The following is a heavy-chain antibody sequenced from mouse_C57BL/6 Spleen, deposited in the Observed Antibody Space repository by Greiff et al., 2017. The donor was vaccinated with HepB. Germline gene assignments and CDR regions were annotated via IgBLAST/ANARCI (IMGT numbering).Heavy chain of an antibody. CDR2: ISSGGSYT. Sequence: EVKLMESGGDLVKPGGSLKLSCAASGFTFSSYGMSWVRQTPDKRLEWVATISSGGSYTYYPDSVKGRFTISRDNAKNTLYLQMSSLKSEDTAMYYCARRDGYDAYAMDYWGQGTSVTVSS. CDR3: ARRDGYDAYAMDY. CDR1: GFTFSSYG. J-gene: IGHJ4*01. V-gene: IGHV5-6*02. D-gene: IGHD2-2*01.